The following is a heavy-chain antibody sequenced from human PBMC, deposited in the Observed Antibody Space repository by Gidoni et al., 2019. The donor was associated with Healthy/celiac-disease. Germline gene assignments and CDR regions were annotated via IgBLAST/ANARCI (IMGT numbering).Heavy chain of an antibody. Sequence: EVQLVESGGGLVQPGGSLRLSCAASGCTFSSYDMHWVRQATGKGLEWVSAIGTAGDTYYPGSVKGRFTISRENAKNSLYLQMNSLRAGDTAVYYCARDNGGYCSGGSCSGFDYWGQGTLVTVSS. CDR3: ARDNGGYCSGGSCSGFDY. V-gene: IGHV3-13*01. D-gene: IGHD2-15*01. CDR1: GCTFSSYD. CDR2: IGTAGDT. J-gene: IGHJ4*02.